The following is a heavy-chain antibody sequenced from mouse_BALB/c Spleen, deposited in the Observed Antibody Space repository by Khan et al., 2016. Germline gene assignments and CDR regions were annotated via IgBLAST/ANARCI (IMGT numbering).Heavy chain of an antibody. V-gene: IGHV1S132*01. Sequence: QVQLQQSGAELVKPGASVKLSCKTSGYTFTSYWIQWVKQRPGQGLGWIGEIFPGAGTTYYNEKFKGKATLTIDTSSSTAYMQLSSLTSEDSAVYVCARYYYSIYYARDYWGQGTSVTVSS. CDR3: ARYYYSIYYARDY. J-gene: IGHJ4*01. CDR2: IFPGAGTT. D-gene: IGHD1-1*01. CDR1: GYTFTSYW.